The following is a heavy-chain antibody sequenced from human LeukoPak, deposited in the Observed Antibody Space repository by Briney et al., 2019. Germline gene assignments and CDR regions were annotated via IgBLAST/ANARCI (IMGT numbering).Heavy chain of an antibody. CDR3: ARDHGYYYYYMDV. Sequence: PETLSLTCTVSGGSSSSYYWSWIRQPPGKGLEWIGYIYYSGSTNYNPSLKSRVTISVDTSKNQFSLKLSSVTAADTAVYYCARDHGYYYYYMDVWGKGTTVTISS. CDR1: GGSSSSYY. V-gene: IGHV4-59*01. CDR2: IYYSGST. J-gene: IGHJ6*03.